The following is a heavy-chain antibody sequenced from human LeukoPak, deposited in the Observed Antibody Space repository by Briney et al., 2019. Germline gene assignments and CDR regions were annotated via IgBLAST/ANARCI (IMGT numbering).Heavy chain of an antibody. Sequence: GESLRISCKGSGYSFTSYWISWVRQMPGKGLEGMVRIDPSDSYTNYSPSFQGHVTISADKSISTAYLQWSSLKASDTAMYYCATNPRTDYDILTGYYILWGQGTLVTVSS. D-gene: IGHD3-9*01. CDR1: GYSFTSYW. V-gene: IGHV5-10-1*01. J-gene: IGHJ4*02. CDR3: ATNPRTDYDILTGYYIL. CDR2: IDPSDSYT.